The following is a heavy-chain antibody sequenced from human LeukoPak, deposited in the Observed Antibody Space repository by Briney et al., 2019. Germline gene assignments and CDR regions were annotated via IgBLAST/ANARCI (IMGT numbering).Heavy chain of an antibody. CDR1: GGSISSCY. D-gene: IGHD2-2*01. CDR3: ARDCTSTSCYFGY. J-gene: IGHJ4*02. Sequence: SETLSLTCTVSGGSISSCYWSWIRQPAGKGLEWIGRIYSSGSTNYNPSLKSRVTMSVDTSKNQFSLKLSSVTAADTAVYYCARDCTSTSCYFGYWGQGTLVTVSS. V-gene: IGHV4-4*07. CDR2: IYSSGST.